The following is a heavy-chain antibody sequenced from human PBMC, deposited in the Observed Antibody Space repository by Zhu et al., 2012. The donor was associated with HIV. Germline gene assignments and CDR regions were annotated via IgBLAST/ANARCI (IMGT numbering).Heavy chain of an antibody. J-gene: IGHJ3*02. CDR1: HYSVSSAYY. V-gene: IGHV4-38-2*02. CDR3: ARSTVTTSGAFDI. Sequence: QVQLQESGPGLVKPSETLSLICTVSHYSVSSAYYWGWVRQPPGKGLEWIGNIFHTGSTDSSPSLKSRVSISVDTSKNQFSLKLSSVTPADTALYYCARSTVTTSGAFDIWGQGTMVTVS. CDR2: IFHTGST. D-gene: IGHD4-17*01.